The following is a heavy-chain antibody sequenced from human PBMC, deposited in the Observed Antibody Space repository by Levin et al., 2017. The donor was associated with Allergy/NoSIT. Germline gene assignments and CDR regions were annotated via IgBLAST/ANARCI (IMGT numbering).Heavy chain of an antibody. CDR1: GGSISSSSYY. CDR3: ARRPDLRLNGDILTDI. V-gene: IGHV4-39*01. J-gene: IGHJ3*02. Sequence: PSQTLSLTCTVSGGSISSSSYYWGWIRQPPGKGLEWIGSIYYSGSTYYNPSLKSRVTISVDTSKNQFSLKLSSVTAADTAVYYCARRPDLRLNGDILTDIWGQGTMVTVSS. CDR2: IYYSGST. D-gene: IGHD3-9*01.